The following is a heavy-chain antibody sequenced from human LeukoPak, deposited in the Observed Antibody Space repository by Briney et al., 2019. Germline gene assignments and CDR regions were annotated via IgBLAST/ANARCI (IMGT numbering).Heavy chain of an antibody. V-gene: IGHV4-38-2*02. J-gene: IGHJ5*02. D-gene: IGHD4-17*01. CDR3: ARDGGYGDYEESNWFDP. CDR2: IYHSGST. CDR1: GYSISSGYY. Sequence: PSETLSLTCTVSGYSISSGYYWGWIRQPPGKGLEWIGSIYHSGSTYYNPSLKSRVTISVDTSKNQFSLKLSSVTAADTAVYYCARDGGYGDYEESNWFDPWGQGTLVTVSS.